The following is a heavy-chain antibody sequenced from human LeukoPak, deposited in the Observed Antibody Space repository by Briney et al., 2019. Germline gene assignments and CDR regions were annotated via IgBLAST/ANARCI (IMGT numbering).Heavy chain of an antibody. Sequence: PSETLSLTCTVSGGSISSYYWSCIRQPAGKGLEWIGRISTSGSTNYNPSLKSRVTMSVDTSKNQFSLKLSSVTAADTALYYCARGIWEMATIPYWYFDIWGRGTLVTVSS. CDR1: GGSISSYY. V-gene: IGHV4-4*07. J-gene: IGHJ2*01. CDR2: ISTSGST. CDR3: ARGIWEMATIPYWYFDI. D-gene: IGHD5-24*01.